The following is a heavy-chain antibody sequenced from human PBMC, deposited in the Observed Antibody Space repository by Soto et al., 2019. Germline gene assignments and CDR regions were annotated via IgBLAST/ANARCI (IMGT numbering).Heavy chain of an antibody. CDR3: VRRRTTMTDFDY. CDR1: GGSISTYY. V-gene: IGHV4-59*08. D-gene: IGHD4-17*01. CDR2: IYYTGST. Sequence: PSETLSLTCTVSGGSISTYYWNWIRQPPGKGLEWIGYIYYTGSTNYSPSLKSRVTISLDTSKNQFSLNLSFVTAADTAVYYCVRRRTTMTDFDYWGQGSLVTVSS. J-gene: IGHJ4*02.